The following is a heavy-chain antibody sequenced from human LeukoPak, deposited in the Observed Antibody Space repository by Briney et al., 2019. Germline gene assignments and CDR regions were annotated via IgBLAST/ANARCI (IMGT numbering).Heavy chain of an antibody. V-gene: IGHV3-23*01. J-gene: IGHJ4*02. D-gene: IGHD5-24*01. CDR2: ISGSGGST. CDR1: GFTFSSYA. Sequence: QAGGSLRLSCAASGFTFSSYAMSWVRQAPGKGLEWVPAISGSGGSTYYADSVKGRFTISRDNAKNSLYLQMNSLRAEDTAVYYCVREARERGGFDYWGQGTLVTVSS. CDR3: VREARERGGFDY.